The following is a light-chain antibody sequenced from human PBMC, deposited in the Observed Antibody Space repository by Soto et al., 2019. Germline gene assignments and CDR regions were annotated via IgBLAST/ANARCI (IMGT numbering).Light chain of an antibody. V-gene: IGKV1-39*01. CDR1: QSITSY. CDR3: QQSYSTPRT. CDR2: AAS. J-gene: IGKJ1*01. Sequence: DIQLSQSPSALSATVGDSVTSTCRESQSITSYLNWYQQKPRKAPELLIYAASSLQSGVPSRFSGSGSGTDFTLTISSLQPEDFATYYCQQSYSTPRTSAQGAKV.